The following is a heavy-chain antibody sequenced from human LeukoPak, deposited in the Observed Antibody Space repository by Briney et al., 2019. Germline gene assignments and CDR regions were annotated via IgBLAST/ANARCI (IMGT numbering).Heavy chain of an antibody. CDR1: GFSVTPSGVG. J-gene: IGHJ4*02. Sequence: SGPTLVKPTQTLTLTCTFSGFSVTPSGVGVGWIRQSPGKALEWLALIYGDENKRYSPSLKSRLTITKDTYKNLVVLKMTNMDPMDTATYFCTHGRAFYYDTTGYFPAFDYWGQGALVTVSS. D-gene: IGHD3-22*01. CDR2: IYGDENK. CDR3: THGRAFYYDTTGYFPAFDY. V-gene: IGHV2-5*02.